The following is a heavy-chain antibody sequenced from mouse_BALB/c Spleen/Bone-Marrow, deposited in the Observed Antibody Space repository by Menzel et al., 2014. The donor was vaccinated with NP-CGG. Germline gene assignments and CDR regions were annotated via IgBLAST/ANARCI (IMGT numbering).Heavy chain of an antibody. CDR1: GYTFTNYW. CDR2: IYPSDSYA. J-gene: IGHJ4*01. Sequence: VHLQQSGAELVRPGASVKLSCKASGYTFTNYWINWVKQRPGQGLEWIGNIYPSDSYANYNQKFKDKATLTVDKSSSTAYMQLSSPTSEDSAVYYCTRWLPYAMDYWGQGTSVTVSS. V-gene: IGHV1-69*02. D-gene: IGHD2-2*01. CDR3: TRWLPYAMDY.